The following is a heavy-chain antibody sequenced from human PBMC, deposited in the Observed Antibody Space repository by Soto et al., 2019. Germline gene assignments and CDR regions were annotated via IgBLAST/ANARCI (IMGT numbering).Heavy chain of an antibody. CDR2: ISSSSSTK. CDR3: ARYGGQIEFYGMDV. D-gene: IGHD3-16*01. J-gene: IGHJ6*02. V-gene: IGHV3-48*02. CDR1: GFTFSSYS. Sequence: GGSLRLSCAASGFTFSSYSMNWVRQAPGKGLEWVSYISSSSSTKYYADSVKGRFTISRDNAKNSLYLQMNSLRDEDTAVYYCARYGGQIEFYGMDVWGHGTTVTVSS.